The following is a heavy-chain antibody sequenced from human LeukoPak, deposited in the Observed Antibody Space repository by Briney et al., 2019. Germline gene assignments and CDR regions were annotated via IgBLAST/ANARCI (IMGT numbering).Heavy chain of an antibody. CDR2: ISAYNGNT. CDR1: GYTFTSYG. J-gene: IGHJ4*02. D-gene: IGHD5-18*01. CDR3: ATGLTVDTAMVSAD. V-gene: IGHV1-18*01. Sequence: ASVKVSCEASGYTFTSYGISWVRQTPGQGLEWMGWISAYNGNTNYAQKLQGRVTMTTDTSTSTAYMELSSLRAEDTAVYYCATGLTVDTAMVSADWGQGTLVTVSS.